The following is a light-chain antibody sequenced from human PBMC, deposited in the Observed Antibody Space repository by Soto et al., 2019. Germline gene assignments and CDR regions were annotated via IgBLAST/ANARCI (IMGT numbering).Light chain of an antibody. CDR1: QSVRSDY. CDR2: GVS. J-gene: IGKJ4*01. V-gene: IGKV3D-20*02. Sequence: EIVLTQSPATLSLSPGDRATLSCRASQSVRSDYFAWYQQKPGQAPRVIIFGVSTRATAIPDRFSGSGSGTDFTLTISRLEPEDFAVYYCQHRADWPRFTFGGGTKVDIK. CDR3: QHRADWPRFT.